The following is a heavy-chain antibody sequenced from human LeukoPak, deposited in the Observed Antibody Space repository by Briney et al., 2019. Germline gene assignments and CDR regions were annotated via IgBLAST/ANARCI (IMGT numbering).Heavy chain of an antibody. CDR2: INAGNGNT. Sequence: GASVKVSCKASGYTFTSYAMNWVRQAPGQRLEWMGWINAGNGNTKYSQKFQGRVTITRDTSASAAYMELSSLRSEDTAVYYCARDLTGGYVMWKWGQGTLVTVSS. J-gene: IGHJ4*02. D-gene: IGHD5-12*01. V-gene: IGHV1-3*01. CDR1: GYTFTSYA. CDR3: ARDLTGGYVMWK.